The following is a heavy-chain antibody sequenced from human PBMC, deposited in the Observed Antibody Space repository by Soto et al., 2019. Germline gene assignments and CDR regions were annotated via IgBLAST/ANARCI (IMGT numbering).Heavy chain of an antibody. Sequence: LRLSCAASGFTFSSYEMNWVRQAPGKTLEWVSYISSAGDSSYYADSVKSRFTISRDNAKNSLYLQMNSLRVEDAAVYYCARVYCSTTTCHVQAFDSWGQGTLVTVSS. CDR3: ARVYCSTTTCHVQAFDS. CDR2: ISSAGDSS. D-gene: IGHD2-2*01. CDR1: GFTFSSYE. V-gene: IGHV3-48*03. J-gene: IGHJ4*02.